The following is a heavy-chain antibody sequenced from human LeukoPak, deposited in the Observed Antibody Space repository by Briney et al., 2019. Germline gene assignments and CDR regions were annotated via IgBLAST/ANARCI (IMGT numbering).Heavy chain of an antibody. V-gene: IGHV7-4-1*02. CDR1: GYTFTSYA. Sequence: ASVKVSCKASGYTFTSYAMNWVRQAPGQGLEWMGWINTNTGNLTYAQGFTGRFVFSLDTSVSTAYLQISSLRAEDTAVYYCARERGVRGVINNWFDPWGQGTLVTVSS. CDR3: ARERGVRGVINNWFDP. CDR2: INTNTGNL. D-gene: IGHD3-10*01. J-gene: IGHJ5*02.